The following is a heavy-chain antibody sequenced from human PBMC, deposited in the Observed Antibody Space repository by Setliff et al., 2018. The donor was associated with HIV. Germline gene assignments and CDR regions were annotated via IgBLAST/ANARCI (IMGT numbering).Heavy chain of an antibody. D-gene: IGHD3-22*01. CDR2: IIPVFGTT. CDR1: GGTFNSYA. CDR3: ARGGVYYYVSSGWSMDY. Sequence: GASVKVSCKASGGTFNSYAISWVRQAPGQGLDWMRGIIPVFGTTNYAQKLQGRVTITAGESTSTAYMELSSLRSEDTAVYYCARGGVYYYVSSGWSMDYWGQGAMGAVAS. J-gene: IGHJ4*02. V-gene: IGHV1-69*13.